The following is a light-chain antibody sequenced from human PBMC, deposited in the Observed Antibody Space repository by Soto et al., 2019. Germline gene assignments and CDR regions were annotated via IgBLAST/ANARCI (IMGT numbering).Light chain of an antibody. CDR2: DVS. V-gene: IGLV2-14*01. CDR1: SSDVGGYNY. J-gene: IGLJ1*01. Sequence: QSVLTQPASVSGSPGQSITISCTGTSSDVGGYNYVSSYQQHPGKAPKLMIYDVSNRPSGVSNRFSGSKSGNTASLTISGLQAEDEADYYCSSYTSSSTHNYVFGTGTKVTVL. CDR3: SSYTSSSTHNYV.